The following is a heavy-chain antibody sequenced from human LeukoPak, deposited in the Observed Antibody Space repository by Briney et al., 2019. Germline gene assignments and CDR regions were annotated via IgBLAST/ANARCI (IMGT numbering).Heavy chain of an antibody. CDR3: AKWGDYDVLTGYYVSDY. J-gene: IGHJ4*02. V-gene: IGHV3-23*01. CDR2: ISGSGGST. CDR1: GFTFSSYA. Sequence: PGASLRLSCAASGFTFSSYAMSWVRQAPGKGLEWVSGISGSGGSTYYADSVKSRFTISRDNSKNTLYLQINSLRAEDTAVYYCAKWGDYDVLTGYYVSDYWGQGTLVTVSS. D-gene: IGHD3-9*01.